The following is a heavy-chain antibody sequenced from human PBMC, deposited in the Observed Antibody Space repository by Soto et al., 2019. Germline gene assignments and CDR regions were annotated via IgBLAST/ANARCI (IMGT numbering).Heavy chain of an antibody. V-gene: IGHV3-21*01. D-gene: IGHD6-19*01. J-gene: IGHJ6*02. CDR3: ARLAGYSSGWDYYYYYGMDV. CDR2: ISSSSSYI. CDR1: GFTFSSYS. Sequence: GGSLRLSCAASGFTFSSYSMNWVRQAPGKGLEWVSSISSSSSYIYYADSVKGRFTISRDNAKNSLYLQMNSLRAEDTAVYYCARLAGYSSGWDYYYYYGMDVWGQGTTVTVSS.